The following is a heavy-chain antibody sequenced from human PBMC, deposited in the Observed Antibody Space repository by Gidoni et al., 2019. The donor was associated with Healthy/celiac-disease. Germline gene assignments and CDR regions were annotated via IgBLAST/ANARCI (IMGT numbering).Heavy chain of an antibody. CDR1: GFTFSSYA. CDR3: ARDRSYSLDY. D-gene: IGHD5-12*01. CDR2: ISYDGSNK. V-gene: IGHV3-30-3*01. J-gene: IGHJ4*02. Sequence: QVQLVASGGGVVQPGRSLRLSCAASGFTFSSYAMHWVRQAPGKGLEWVAVISYDGSNKYYADSVKGRFTISRDNSKNTLYLQMNSLRAEDTAVYYCARDRSYSLDYWGQGTLVTVSS.